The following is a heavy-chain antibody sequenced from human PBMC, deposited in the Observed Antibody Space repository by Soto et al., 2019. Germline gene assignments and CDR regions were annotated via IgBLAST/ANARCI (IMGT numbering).Heavy chain of an antibody. CDR2: IKTKGDGETI. CDR3: VEGWNDF. V-gene: IGHV3-15*01. D-gene: IGHD1-1*01. J-gene: IGHJ4*02. Sequence: EVQMVQSGGDLVKPGGSLRLSCVTSGFMFSSAWMNWVRQAPGKGLEWVARIKTKGDGETIDYAAPVKGRFTISRDDSKKTVYLQMYSLRAEDTAVYYCVEGWNDFWGQGNLVTVSS. CDR1: GFMFSSAW.